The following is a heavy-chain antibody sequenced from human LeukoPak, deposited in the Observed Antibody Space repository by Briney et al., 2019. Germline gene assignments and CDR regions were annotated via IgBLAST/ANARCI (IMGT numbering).Heavy chain of an antibody. D-gene: IGHD6-6*01. CDR3: AREDRAARRYNWFDP. J-gene: IGHJ5*02. Sequence: ASVKVSCKASGYTFTSYDINWVRQATGQGLEWMGWMNPNSGNTGYAQKFQGRVTITRNTSISTAYMELSSLRSEDTAVYYCAREDRAARRYNWFDPWGQGTLVTVSS. CDR2: MNPNSGNT. V-gene: IGHV1-8*03. CDR1: GYTFTSYD.